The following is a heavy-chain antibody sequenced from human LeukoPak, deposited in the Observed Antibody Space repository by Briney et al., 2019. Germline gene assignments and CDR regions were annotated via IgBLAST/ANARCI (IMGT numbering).Heavy chain of an antibody. CDR2: LSKSGGTT. CDR1: GFIFSNYA. CDR3: AKLEGHHYWSMDY. D-gene: IGHD1-1*01. J-gene: IGHJ4*02. V-gene: IGHV3-23*01. Sequence: PGGSLRLSCAASGFIFSNYAMAWVRQAPGKGLEWVSGLSKSGGTTYYADSVKDRFTISRDNSKSTLFLQMNSLRAEDTAVYYCAKLEGHHYWSMDYWGQGALVTVSS.